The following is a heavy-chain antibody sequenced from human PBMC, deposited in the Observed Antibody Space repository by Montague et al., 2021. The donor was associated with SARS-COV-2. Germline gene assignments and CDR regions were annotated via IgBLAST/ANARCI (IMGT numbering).Heavy chain of an antibody. CDR1: SVSIISYAYF. Sequence: SETLSLTCSVSSVSIISYAYFWGWIRQPPGKELEWIGNIYYSGTTYYXPSLKSRGTISVDTSKNQSSLQVSSVTAADSAVYFCAREMIRAVSTQFDYWGRGSQVTVSS. CDR3: AREMIRAVSTQFDY. CDR2: IYYSGTT. J-gene: IGHJ4*02. V-gene: IGHV4-39*02. D-gene: IGHD3-10*01.